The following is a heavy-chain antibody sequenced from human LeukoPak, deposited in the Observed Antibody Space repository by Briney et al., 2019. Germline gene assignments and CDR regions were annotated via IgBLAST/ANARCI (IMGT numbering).Heavy chain of an antibody. J-gene: IGHJ4*02. CDR3: ARRFDC. CDR1: GFTFSSYS. CDR2: ITDSGGST. Sequence: GGSLRLSCAASGFTFSSYSMNWVRQAPGKGLQWVSRITDSGGSTSYADSVKGRFTISRDNSKNTLFLQMNSLGAEDTAVYYCARRFDCWGQGTLVTVSS. V-gene: IGHV3-23*01.